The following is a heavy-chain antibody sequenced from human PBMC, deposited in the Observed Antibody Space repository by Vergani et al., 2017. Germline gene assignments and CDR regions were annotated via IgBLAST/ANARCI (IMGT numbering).Heavy chain of an antibody. CDR3: ARINYYDSSLPFDY. CDR2: INPNSGGT. D-gene: IGHD3-22*01. CDR1: GYTFTGYY. V-gene: IGHV1-2*02. J-gene: IGHJ4*02. Sequence: QVQLVQSGAEVKKPGASVKVSCKASGYTFTGYYMHWVRQAPGQGLEWMGWINPNSGGTNYVQKFQGRVTMTRDTSISTAYMELSRLRSDDTAVYYCARINYYDSSLPFDYWGQGTLVTVSS.